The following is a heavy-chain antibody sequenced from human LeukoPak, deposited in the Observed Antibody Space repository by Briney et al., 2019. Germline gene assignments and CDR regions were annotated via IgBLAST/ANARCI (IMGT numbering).Heavy chain of an antibody. D-gene: IGHD3-10*01. J-gene: IGHJ4*02. CDR2: IYYSGST. CDR3: AGEDGVEGSGSYYDY. Sequence: PSQTLSLTCTVSGGSISSGDYYWSWIRQPPGKGLEWIGYIYYSGSTYYNPSLKSRVTISVDTSKNQFSLKLSSVTAADTAVYYCAGEDGVEGSGSYYDYWGQGTLVTVSS. V-gene: IGHV4-30-4*01. CDR1: GGSISSGDYY.